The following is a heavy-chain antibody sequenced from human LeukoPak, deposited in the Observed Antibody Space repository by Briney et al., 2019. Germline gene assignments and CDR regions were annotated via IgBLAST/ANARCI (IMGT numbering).Heavy chain of an antibody. J-gene: IGHJ4*02. D-gene: IGHD3-16*01. Sequence: GGSLRLSCAASGFTFTSNWMSWVRQAPGKGLEWVAHINQDGSQKYYVDSVKGRFTISRDNTKNPLYLQMNSLRAEDTATYFCAKLLGGLSTSNYWGQGILVTVSS. CDR3: AKLLGGLSTSNY. V-gene: IGHV3-7*03. CDR1: GFTFTSNW. CDR2: INQDGSQK.